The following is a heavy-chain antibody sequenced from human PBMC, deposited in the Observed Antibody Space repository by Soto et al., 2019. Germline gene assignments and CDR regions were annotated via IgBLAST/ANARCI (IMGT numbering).Heavy chain of an antibody. V-gene: IGHV4-59*01. Sequence: QVQLQESGPGLVKPSETLSLTCTVSGGSISSDFWSWIRQPPGKGLEWIGYISISGNTDYSPSLKSRATISTDKSRNQFSMKLRSVNTADTAVYFCARGREDFHAGSGQRWMRLAPCGQGTLVTVSS. CDR2: ISISGNT. D-gene: IGHD3-3*01. CDR1: GGSISSDF. CDR3: ARGREDFHAGSGQRWMRLAP. J-gene: IGHJ5*02.